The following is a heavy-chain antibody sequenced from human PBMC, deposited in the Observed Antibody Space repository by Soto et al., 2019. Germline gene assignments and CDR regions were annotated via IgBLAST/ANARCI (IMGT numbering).Heavy chain of an antibody. CDR1: GGSVSSGSYY. CDR3: ARDNSDGLWGTTYGMDV. Sequence: QVQLQESGPGLVKPSETLSLTCTVSGGSVSSGSYYWSWIRQPPGKGLEWIGYIYYSGSTNYNPPLTSRVTISVDTSKNQFSLKLSSVTAADTAVYYCARDNSDGLWGTTYGMDVWGQGTTVTVSS. D-gene: IGHD3-16*01. CDR2: IYYSGST. J-gene: IGHJ6*02. V-gene: IGHV4-61*01.